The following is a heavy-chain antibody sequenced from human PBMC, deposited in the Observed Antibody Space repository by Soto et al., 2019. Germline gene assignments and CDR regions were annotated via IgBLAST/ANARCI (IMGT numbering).Heavy chain of an antibody. D-gene: IGHD2-15*01. CDR2: IYYSGST. J-gene: IGHJ5*02. Sequence: SETLSLTCTVSGGSISSGDYYWSWIRQPPGKGLEWIGYIYYSGSTYYNPSLNSRVTISVDTSKNQFSLKLSFVTAADTAVYYCARGRYCSGGSCQLNWFDPWGQGTLVTVSS. CDR1: GGSISSGDYY. CDR3: ARGRYCSGGSCQLNWFDP. V-gene: IGHV4-30-4*01.